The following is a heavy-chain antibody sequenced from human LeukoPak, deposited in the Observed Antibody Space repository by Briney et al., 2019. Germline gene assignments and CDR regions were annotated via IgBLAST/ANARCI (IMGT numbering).Heavy chain of an antibody. CDR1: GFTFGDYA. V-gene: IGHV3-9*03. J-gene: IGHJ3*02. Sequence: GGSLRLSCTASGFTFGDYAMSWVRQAPGKGLEWVSGISWNSGSIGYADSVKGRFTISRDNAKNSLYLQMNSLRAEDMALYYCAKGGVVVVENAFDIWGQGTMVTVSS. CDR3: AKGGVVVVENAFDI. CDR2: ISWNSGSI. D-gene: IGHD2-15*01.